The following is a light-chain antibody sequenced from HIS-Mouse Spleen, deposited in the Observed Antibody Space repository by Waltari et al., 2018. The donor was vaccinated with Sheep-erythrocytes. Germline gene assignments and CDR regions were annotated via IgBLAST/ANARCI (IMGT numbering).Light chain of an antibody. CDR1: SRDVGAYNC. CDR3: SSYAGSNNYV. J-gene: IGLJ1*01. Sequence: QSALTQPPSASGSPGQSVTISCTATSRDVGAYNCVSWYQQHPGKAPKLMIYEVSKRPSGVPDRFSGSKSGNTASLTVSGLQAEDEADYYCSSYAGSNNYVFGTGTKVTVL. CDR2: EVS. V-gene: IGLV2-8*01.